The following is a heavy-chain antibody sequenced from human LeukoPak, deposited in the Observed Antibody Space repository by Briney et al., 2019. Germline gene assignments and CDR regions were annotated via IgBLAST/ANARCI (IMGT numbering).Heavy chain of an antibody. V-gene: IGHV3-30*02. Sequence: GGSLRLSCAASGFTFSSYGMHWVRQAPGKGLEWVAFIRYDGSNKYYADSVKGRFTISRDNSKNTLYLQMNSLRAEDTAVYYCAKVLGTPQAHLRFPAFDIWGQGTMVTVSS. CDR3: AKVLGTPQAHLRFPAFDI. CDR1: GFTFSSYG. CDR2: IRYDGSNK. D-gene: IGHD3-3*01. J-gene: IGHJ3*02.